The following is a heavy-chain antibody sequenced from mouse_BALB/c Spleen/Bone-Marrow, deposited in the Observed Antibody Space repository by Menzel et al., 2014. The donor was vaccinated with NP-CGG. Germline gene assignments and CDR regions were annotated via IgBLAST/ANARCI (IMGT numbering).Heavy chain of an antibody. D-gene: IGHD1-2*01. Sequence: EVQGVESRGGLVQPGGSLKLSCAASGFDFSTYWMSWVRQAPGKGLEWIGEINPDSSTINYTPSLKDKFIISRDNAKNTLYLQMSKVRSEDTALYYCARRHYYGYEAYWGQGTLVTVSA. CDR3: ARRHYYGYEAY. V-gene: IGHV4-1*02. CDR2: INPDSSTI. CDR1: GFDFSTYW. J-gene: IGHJ3*01.